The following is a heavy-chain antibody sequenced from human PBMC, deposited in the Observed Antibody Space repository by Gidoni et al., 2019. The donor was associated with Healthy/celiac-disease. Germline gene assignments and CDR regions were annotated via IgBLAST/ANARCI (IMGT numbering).Heavy chain of an antibody. CDR3: ARDSPPGWAAAGTVRFDP. J-gene: IGHJ5*02. CDR2: INPSGGST. D-gene: IGHD6-13*01. V-gene: IGHV1-46*01. Sequence: QVQLVQSGAEVKKPGASVKVSCKASGYTFTSYSMHWVRQAPGQGLEWMGIINPSGGSTSYAQKFQGRVTMTRDTSTSTVYMELSSLRSEDTAVYYCARDSPPGWAAAGTVRFDPWGQGTLVTVSS. CDR1: GYTFTSYS.